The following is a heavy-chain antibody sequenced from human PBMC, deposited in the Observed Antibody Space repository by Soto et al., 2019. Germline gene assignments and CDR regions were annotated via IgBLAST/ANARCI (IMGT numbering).Heavy chain of an antibody. J-gene: IGHJ2*01. Sequence: QVQLVESGGGVVQPGRSLRLSCAASGFTFSSYGMHWVRQAPGKGLEWVAVIWYDGSNKYYADSVKGRFTISRDNSKNTLYPQMNSLRAEDTAVYYCAREGLSRTTVVTPNWYFDLWGRGTLVTVSS. CDR2: IWYDGSNK. CDR3: AREGLSRTTVVTPNWYFDL. V-gene: IGHV3-33*01. CDR1: GFTFSSYG. D-gene: IGHD4-17*01.